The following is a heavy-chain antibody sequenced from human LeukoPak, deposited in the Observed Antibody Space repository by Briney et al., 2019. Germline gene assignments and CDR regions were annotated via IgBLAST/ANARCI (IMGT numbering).Heavy chain of an antibody. D-gene: IGHD3-22*01. CDR1: GFTFDDYA. CDR3: AKRGHYYDSSGYYSSFDY. V-gene: IGHV3-9*01. J-gene: IGHJ4*02. CDR2: ISWNSGSI. Sequence: PGRSLRLSCAASGFTFDDYAMHWVRQAPGKGLEWVSGISWNSGSIGYADSVKGRFTISRDNAKNSLYLQMNSLRAEDTALYYCAKRGHYYDSSGYYSSFDYWGQRTLVTVSS.